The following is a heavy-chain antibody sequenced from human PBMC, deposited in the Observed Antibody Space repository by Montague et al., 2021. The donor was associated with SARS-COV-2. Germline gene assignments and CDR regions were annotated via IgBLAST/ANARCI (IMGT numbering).Heavy chain of an antibody. J-gene: IGHJ4*02. CDR2: LHHSGAT. D-gene: IGHD3-10*01. CDR1: GASMSPYH. V-gene: IGHV4-59*03. Sequence: SETRSLTCAVTGASMSPYHWGWIRQPPGKGLEWIGNLHHSGATNYNPPLESRVTMSVDTSKNQFSLNLISVTAADTAVYFCATSLGGRYYWADYYFDYWGQGILVTVSA. CDR3: ATSLGGRYYWADYYFDY.